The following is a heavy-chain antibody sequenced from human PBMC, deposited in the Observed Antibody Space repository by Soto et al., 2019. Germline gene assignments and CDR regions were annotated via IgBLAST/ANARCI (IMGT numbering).Heavy chain of an antibody. Sequence: GGSLRLSCAASGFTFSSYSMNWVRQAPGKGLEWVAVISYDGSNKYYADSVKGRFTISRDNSKNTLYLQMNSLRAEDTAVYYCAKTLEGYYYMDVWGKGTTVTVSS. CDR3: AKTLEGYYYMDV. D-gene: IGHD3-3*01. CDR2: ISYDGSNK. V-gene: IGHV3-30*18. CDR1: GFTFSSYS. J-gene: IGHJ6*03.